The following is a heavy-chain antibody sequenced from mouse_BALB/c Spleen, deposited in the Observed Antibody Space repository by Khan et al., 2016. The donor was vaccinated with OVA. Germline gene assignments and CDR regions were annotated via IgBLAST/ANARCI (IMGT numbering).Heavy chain of an antibody. CDR2: IDPSTSYT. J-gene: IGHJ3*01. V-gene: IGHV1-7*01. D-gene: IGHD1-1*02. CDR3: ARRGLFGICDY. CDR1: GYTFTAYW. Sequence: QVQLQQSGAEVAKPGASVKMSCKASGYTFTAYWIHWVKQRPGQGLEWIGYIDPSTSYTEYNQKFKDKAPLTTDKSSSTASMQLSSLTSEDSAVYYGARRGLFGICDYWGQGTLVTVSA.